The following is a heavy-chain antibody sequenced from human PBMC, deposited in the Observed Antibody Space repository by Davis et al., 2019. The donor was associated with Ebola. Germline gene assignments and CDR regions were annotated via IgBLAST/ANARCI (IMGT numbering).Heavy chain of an antibody. J-gene: IGHJ4*01. CDR3: VRILGYCSGGSCYAGGFDY. CDR1: TFSSYW. Sequence: TFSSYWMSWIRQPPGKALEWLARIDWDDDKFYSTSLKTRLTISKDTSKNQVVLTMTNMDPVDTATYYCVRILGYCSGGSCYAGGFDYWGQEPWSPSPQ. CDR2: IDWDDDK. V-gene: IGHV2-70*16. D-gene: IGHD2-15*01.